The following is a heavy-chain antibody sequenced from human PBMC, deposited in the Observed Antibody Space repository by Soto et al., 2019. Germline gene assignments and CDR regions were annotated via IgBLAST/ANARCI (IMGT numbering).Heavy chain of an antibody. CDR2: IYYSGST. J-gene: IGHJ6*02. CDR3: ATGGVWFGADGGNYYYDYGMDV. D-gene: IGHD3-10*01. V-gene: IGHV4-39*01. CDR1: GGSISSSSYY. Sequence: KTSETLSLTCTVSGGSISSSSYYWGWIRQPPGKGLEWIGSIYYSGSTYYNPSLKSRVTISVDTSKNQFSLKLSSVTAADTAVYYCATGGVWFGADGGNYYYDYGMDVWGQGTTVTVSS.